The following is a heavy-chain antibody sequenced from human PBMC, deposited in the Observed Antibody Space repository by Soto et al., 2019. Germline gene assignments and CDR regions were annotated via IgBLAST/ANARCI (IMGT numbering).Heavy chain of an antibody. CDR1: GFTFSSYA. Sequence: GGSLRLSCAASGFTFSSYAMSWVRQAPGKGLEWVSAISGSGGSTYYADSVKGRFTISRDNSKNTLYLQMNSLRAEDTAVYDCAKDLPSDFWSGYLYPYAFDIWGQGTMVTVSS. V-gene: IGHV3-23*01. J-gene: IGHJ3*02. CDR2: ISGSGGST. D-gene: IGHD3-3*01. CDR3: AKDLPSDFWSGYLYPYAFDI.